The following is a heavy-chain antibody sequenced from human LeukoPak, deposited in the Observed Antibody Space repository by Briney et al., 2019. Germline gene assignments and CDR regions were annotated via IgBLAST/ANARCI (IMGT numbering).Heavy chain of an antibody. D-gene: IGHD5-18*01. CDR2: INHSGST. V-gene: IGHV4-34*01. CDR1: GGSFSGYY. CDR3: ARNSYSYGYLTGYYFDF. J-gene: IGHJ4*02. Sequence: RSSGTLSLTCAVYGGSFSGYYWSWIRQSPGKGLEWIGEINHSGSTNYNPSLKSRVTVSVDTSKNQFSLNLSSVTAADTAVYYCARNSYSYGYLTGYYFDFWGQGTLVTASS.